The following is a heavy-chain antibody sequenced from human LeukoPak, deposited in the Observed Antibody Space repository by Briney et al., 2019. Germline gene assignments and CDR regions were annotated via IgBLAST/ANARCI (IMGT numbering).Heavy chain of an antibody. CDR3: AKTGTTWYYYDY. CDR1: GFTFSSYA. J-gene: IGHJ4*02. V-gene: IGHV3-23*01. D-gene: IGHD1-1*01. Sequence: GGSLRLSCAASGFTFSSYAMSSVRQAPGKGLEWVSAIIGSGGSAYSADSVKGRFTISRDNSTNTLYLQMNTLRAEDTAVYYCAKTGTTWYYYDYWGQGTLVTVSS. CDR2: IIGSGGSA.